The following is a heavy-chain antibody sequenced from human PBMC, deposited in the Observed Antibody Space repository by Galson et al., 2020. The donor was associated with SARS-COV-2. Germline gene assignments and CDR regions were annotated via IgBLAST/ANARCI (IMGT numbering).Heavy chain of an antibody. CDR1: GDSISSGDYY. V-gene: IGHV4-30-4*01. J-gene: IGHJ3*02. CDR2: NYYSGSS. D-gene: IGHD4-4*01. Sequence: SETLSLTCTVSGDSISSGDYYWSWIRQPPGKGLKWIGYNYYSGSSYYNPSLKSRVTISVDTSKNQFSLKLTSVTAADTALYFCAREVWGLTTVTKGAFDIWGQGTMVTVSS. CDR3: AREVWGLTTVTKGAFDI.